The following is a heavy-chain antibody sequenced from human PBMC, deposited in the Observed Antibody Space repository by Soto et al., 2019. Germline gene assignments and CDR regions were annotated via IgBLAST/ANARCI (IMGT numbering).Heavy chain of an antibody. V-gene: IGHV1-18*04. D-gene: IGHD1-26*01. CDR3: SRAISSTWAKSWLDP. CDR1: GYTFRSYG. J-gene: IGHJ5*02. CDR2: ISGDSGET. Sequence: GLLLQSGGEVKKPGASVTVSCKASGYTFRSYGVSWVRQVPGQGLEWMGWISGDSGETTYAPSFRDRLTLTADASATKAYMELRNLRSEDTAVYYCSRAISSTWAKSWLDPWGQGTLITVSS.